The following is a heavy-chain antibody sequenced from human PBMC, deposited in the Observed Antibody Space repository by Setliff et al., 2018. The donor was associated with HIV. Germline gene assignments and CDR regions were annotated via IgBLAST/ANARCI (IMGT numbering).Heavy chain of an antibody. CDR3: ARSIAGTGFNYYYFMDV. CDR1: GGSLTFGAYY. CDR2: IYNSGNP. J-gene: IGHJ6*03. Sequence: SETLSLTCTVSGGSLTFGAYYWSWIRQHPGKGLEWIGYIYNSGNPYYHPSLESRGTISVDMSKNQFSLNLSSVTAADTAVYYCARSIAGTGFNYYYFMDVWGKGTTVTVSS. V-gene: IGHV4-31*03. D-gene: IGHD6-13*01.